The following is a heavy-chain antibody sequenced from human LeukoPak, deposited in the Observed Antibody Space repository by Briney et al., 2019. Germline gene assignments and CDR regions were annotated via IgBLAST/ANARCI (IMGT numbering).Heavy chain of an antibody. CDR1: GFTFSSYG. V-gene: IGHV3-30*18. Sequence: GGSLRLSCAASGFTFSSYGMHWVRQAPGKGLEWVAVISYDGSNKYYADSVKGRFTISRDNSKNTLYLQMNSLRAEDTAVYYCANSDPYSSDDAFDIWGQGTMVTVSS. CDR3: ANSDPYSSDDAFDI. CDR2: ISYDGSNK. D-gene: IGHD6-25*01. J-gene: IGHJ3*02.